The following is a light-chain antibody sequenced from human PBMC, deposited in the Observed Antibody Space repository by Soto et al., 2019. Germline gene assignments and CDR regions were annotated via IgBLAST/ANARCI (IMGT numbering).Light chain of an antibody. V-gene: IGLV2-11*01. CDR1: SSDVGGYNY. CDR3: CSYAGSSPYV. Sequence: LTQPRSVSGSPGQSVTISCTGTSSDVGGYNYVSRYQQHPGKAPKLMIYDVSKRPSGVPDRFSGSKSGNTASLTISGLQAEDEADYYCCSYAGSSPYVFGTGTKVTVL. J-gene: IGLJ1*01. CDR2: DVS.